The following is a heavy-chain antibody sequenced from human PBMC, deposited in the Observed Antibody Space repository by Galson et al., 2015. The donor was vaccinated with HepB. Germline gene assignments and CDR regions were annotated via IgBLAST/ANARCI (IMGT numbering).Heavy chain of an antibody. V-gene: IGHV4-59*01. CDR2: IHYSGII. CDR1: GGSISSYY. Sequence: SETLSLTCTVSGGSISSYYWNWIRQSPGKGLEWIGYIHYSGIINYNPSLKSRVTISVDTSKNQLSLKLSSVTAADTAIYYCARESLSYYGMDVWGQGTTVTVSS. J-gene: IGHJ6*02. CDR3: ARESLSYYGMDV.